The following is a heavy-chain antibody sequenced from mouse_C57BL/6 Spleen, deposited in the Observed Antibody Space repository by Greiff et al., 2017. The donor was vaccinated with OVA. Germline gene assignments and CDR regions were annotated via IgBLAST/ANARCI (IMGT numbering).Heavy chain of an antibody. V-gene: IGHV3-6*01. D-gene: IGHD2-1*01. CDR2: ISYDGSN. Sequence: EVKVEESGPGLVKPSQSLSLTCSVTGYSITSGYYWNWIRQFPGNKLEWMGYISYDGSNNYNPSLKNRISITRDTSKNQFFLKLNSVTTEDTATYYCARGSRGNPWFAYWGQGTLVTVSA. CDR1: GYSITSGYY. J-gene: IGHJ3*01. CDR3: ARGSRGNPWFAY.